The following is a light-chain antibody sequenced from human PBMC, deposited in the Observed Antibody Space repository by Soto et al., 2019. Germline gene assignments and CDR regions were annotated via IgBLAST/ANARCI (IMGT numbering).Light chain of an antibody. CDR2: GTS. CDR3: QSFDCSLRSRV. V-gene: IGLV1-40*01. CDR1: GSNIGAGYD. J-gene: IGLJ3*02. Sequence: QSVLPRPPSVSGAPGQRVTISCTGSGSNIGAGYDVHGYQQLPGTAPKLLIYGTSNRPSGVPDRFSGSKSGTSASLAITGLQAEDEADYYCQSFDCSLRSRVFGGGTKLTVL.